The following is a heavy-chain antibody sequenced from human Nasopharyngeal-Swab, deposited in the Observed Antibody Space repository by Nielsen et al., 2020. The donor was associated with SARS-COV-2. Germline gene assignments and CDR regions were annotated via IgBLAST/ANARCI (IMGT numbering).Heavy chain of an antibody. CDR2: IYSGGST. Sequence: ETLSLTCAVSGFTASTNYMSCVRQAPGKGLEWVSVIYSGGSTYYADSVKGRFTISRDNSKNTLYLQMNSLRAEDTAVYYCARDRGGYGDYVDYWGQGTLVTVSS. CDR1: GFTASTNY. J-gene: IGHJ4*02. D-gene: IGHD3-16*01. V-gene: IGHV3-66*02. CDR3: ARDRGGYGDYVDY.